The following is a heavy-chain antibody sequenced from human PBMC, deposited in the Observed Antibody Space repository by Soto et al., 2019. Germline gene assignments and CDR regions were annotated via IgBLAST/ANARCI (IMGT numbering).Heavy chain of an antibody. V-gene: IGHV3-30*18. D-gene: IGHD7-27*01. J-gene: IGHJ3*01. Sequence: PGGSLRLSCAASGFTFSRNGIHWVRQTPGMGLKWVAIISYDGLNKYYADSVKGRVTISRDNSKKTLYQQMNSPRAEDTAVYYCAKNNGGTSYVFDFWGEGTMVTVS. CDR1: GFTFSRNG. CDR2: ISYDGLNK. CDR3: AKNNGGTSYVFDF.